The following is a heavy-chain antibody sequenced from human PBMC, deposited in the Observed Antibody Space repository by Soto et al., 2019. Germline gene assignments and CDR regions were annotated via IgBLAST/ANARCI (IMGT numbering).Heavy chain of an antibody. CDR1: RFTFSSYG. J-gene: IGHJ4*02. V-gene: IGHV3-30*18. CDR3: AKGMNGGKLSYFDY. Sequence: SLRLSCAASRFTFSSYGMHWVRQAPGKGLEWVAVTSYDGSNKYYADSVKGRFTISRDNSKNTLYLQMNSLTPEDTAVYYCAKGMNGGKLSYFDYRGQGTRVTVSS. CDR2: TSYDGSNK. D-gene: IGHD2-15*01.